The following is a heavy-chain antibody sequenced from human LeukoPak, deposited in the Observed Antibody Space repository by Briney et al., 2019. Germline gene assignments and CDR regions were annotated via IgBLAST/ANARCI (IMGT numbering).Heavy chain of an antibody. V-gene: IGHV3-53*05. D-gene: IGHD2-2*01. J-gene: IGHJ4*02. CDR2: IYSGGST. CDR3: VQDSYAISSSGSTFAY. Sequence: GGSLRLSCAASGFTVSSNYMSWVRQAPGKGLEWVSVIYSGGSTYYADSVKGRFTISRDNAKNSLYLQMNSLRSEDMAVYYCVQDSYAISSSGSTFAYWGQGTLVTVSS. CDR1: GFTVSSNY.